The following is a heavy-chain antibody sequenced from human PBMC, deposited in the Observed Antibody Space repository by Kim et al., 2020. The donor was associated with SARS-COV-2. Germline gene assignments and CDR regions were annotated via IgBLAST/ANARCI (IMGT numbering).Heavy chain of an antibody. CDR2: INHSGST. J-gene: IGHJ4*02. CDR3: ARKGDYFDS. V-gene: IGHV4-34*01. CDR1: GGSFSDYY. D-gene: IGHD3-16*01. Sequence: SETLSLTCSVYGGSFSDYYWSWIRQSPGKGLEWIGEINHSGSTNYNPSLTSRVTISIDTSKSQFSLKVSSVTAADTAVYYCARKGDYFDSWGQGTLVTVS.